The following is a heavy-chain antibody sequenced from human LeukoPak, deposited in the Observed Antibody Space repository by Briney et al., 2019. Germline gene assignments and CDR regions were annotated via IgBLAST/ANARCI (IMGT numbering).Heavy chain of an antibody. Sequence: ETVSLTCTVSGGSISSSSYYWGGIRQPPGKGLEWIGSLYYSGSTYYNPSLKSRVTISVDTSKNQFSLKLSSVTAADTAVYYCARYYYDSSGYQWPYYYGMDVWGQRPSFPVSS. CDR3: ARYYYDSSGYQWPYYYGMDV. V-gene: IGHV4-39*01. J-gene: IGHJ6*02. CDR2: LYYSGST. CDR1: GGSISSSSYY. D-gene: IGHD3-22*01.